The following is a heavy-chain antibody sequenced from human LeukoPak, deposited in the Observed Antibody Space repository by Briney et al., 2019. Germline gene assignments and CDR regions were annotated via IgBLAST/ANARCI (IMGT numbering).Heavy chain of an antibody. Sequence: GGSLRLSCVGSGFTFSNTWIHWVRQAPGKGLVWVSRVNPDGRTTNYADSVNGRFTISRDNAKNTLYLQMNSLTVEDTAVYYCATAGSYRFDFWGQGTLVTVSS. CDR3: ATAGSYRFDF. J-gene: IGHJ4*02. CDR2: VNPDGRTT. CDR1: GFTFSNTW. V-gene: IGHV3-74*01. D-gene: IGHD3-16*02.